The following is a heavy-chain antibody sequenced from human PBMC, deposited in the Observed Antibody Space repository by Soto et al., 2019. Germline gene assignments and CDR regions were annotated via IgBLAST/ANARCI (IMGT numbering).Heavy chain of an antibody. CDR3: ARDGEYYDSSGFQRDYHYYGMDV. CDR2: IIPMLGIA. J-gene: IGHJ6*02. CDR1: GGSFSDYA. Sequence: QVQLVQSGAEVKKPGSSVKVSCQASGGSFSDYAISWVRQAPGQGLEWMGGIIPMLGIADNAQKFQGRVIITADEYTSTVYMELSSLRSEDTAVYYCARDGEYYDSSGFQRDYHYYGMDVWGQGTTVTVAS. V-gene: IGHV1-69*01. D-gene: IGHD3-22*01.